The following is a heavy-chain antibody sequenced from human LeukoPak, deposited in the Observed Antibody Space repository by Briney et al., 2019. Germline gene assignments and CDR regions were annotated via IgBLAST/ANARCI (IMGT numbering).Heavy chain of an antibody. CDR3: TRDPGYNWNDAVY. D-gene: IGHD1-20*01. CDR1: GFTFGDYA. J-gene: IGHJ4*02. Sequence: GGSLRLSCTASGFTFGDYAMSWFRQAPGKGLEWVGFIRSKAYGGTTEYAASVKGRFTISRDDSKSIAYLQMNSLKTEDTAVYYCTRDPGYNWNDAVYWGQGTLVTVSS. V-gene: IGHV3-49*03. CDR2: IRSKAYGGTT.